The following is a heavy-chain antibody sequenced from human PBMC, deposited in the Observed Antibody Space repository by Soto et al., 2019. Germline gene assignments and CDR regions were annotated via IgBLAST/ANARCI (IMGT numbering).Heavy chain of an antibody. D-gene: IGHD3-22*01. Sequence: GGSLRLSCAASGFTFSSYAMHWVRQAPGKGLEWVAVISYDGSNKYYADSVKGRFTISRDNSKNTLYLQMNSLRAEDTAVYYCARDTYYYDSSGSRGFDYWGQGTLVTVSS. CDR3: ARDTYYYDSSGSRGFDY. CDR1: GFTFSSYA. V-gene: IGHV3-30-3*01. CDR2: ISYDGSNK. J-gene: IGHJ4*02.